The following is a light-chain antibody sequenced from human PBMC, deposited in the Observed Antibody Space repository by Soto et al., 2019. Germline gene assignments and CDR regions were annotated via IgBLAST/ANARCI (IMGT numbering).Light chain of an antibody. Sequence: EIVMTQSPATLSVSLGDRATLSCRASQSVGSYLAWYQQKPGQAPRLLIYGASTKATGIPARFSGSGSETGFTLTIIILQSEDFAVYSCQQYDSWPPSYTFGQGTKLEIK. CDR2: GAS. J-gene: IGKJ2*01. CDR1: QSVGSY. CDR3: QQYDSWPPSYT. V-gene: IGKV3-15*01.